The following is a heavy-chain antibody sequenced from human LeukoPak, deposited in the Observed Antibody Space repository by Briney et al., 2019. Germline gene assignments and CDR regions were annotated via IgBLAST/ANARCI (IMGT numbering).Heavy chain of an antibody. V-gene: IGHV5-51*01. D-gene: IGHD1-1*01. CDR3: ARREGNSKAFDL. J-gene: IGHJ3*01. Sequence: GESLKISCKTSGYSFSTYWIGWVRQMPGKGLEWMGIIFPGDSDTTYSPSFQGQVTISADESISTVYLQWSSLRASDSAMYYCARREGNSKAFDLWGQGTMVTVSS. CDR1: GYSFSTYW. CDR2: IFPGDSDT.